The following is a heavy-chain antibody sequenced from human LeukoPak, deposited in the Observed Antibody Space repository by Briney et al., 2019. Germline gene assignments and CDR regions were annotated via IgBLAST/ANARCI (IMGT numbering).Heavy chain of an antibody. D-gene: IGHD5-18*01. CDR2: ISSSSSYI. Sequence: GGSLRLSCAASGFTFSSYSMNWVRQAPGKGLKWVSSISSSSSYIYYADSMKGRFTISRDNSKNTLYLQMNSLRAEDTAVYYCARGQRRHTDMAPSFDYWGQGTLVTVSS. V-gene: IGHV3-21*01. J-gene: IGHJ4*02. CDR1: GFTFSSYS. CDR3: ARGQRRHTDMAPSFDY.